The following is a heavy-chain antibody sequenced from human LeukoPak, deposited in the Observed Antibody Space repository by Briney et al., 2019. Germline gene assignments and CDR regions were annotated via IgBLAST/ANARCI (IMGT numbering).Heavy chain of an antibody. Sequence: GGSLRLSCAASDSTFSDSWLHWVRQAPGHGLVWVSHIRGDGTATYADSVKGRFTVSRDNAKSTVYLQMNSLRADDTAVYYCARDRYYVMDVWGQGTTVTVSS. CDR3: ARDRYYVMDV. V-gene: IGHV3-74*01. J-gene: IGHJ6*02. CDR1: DSTFSDSW. CDR2: IRGDGTAT.